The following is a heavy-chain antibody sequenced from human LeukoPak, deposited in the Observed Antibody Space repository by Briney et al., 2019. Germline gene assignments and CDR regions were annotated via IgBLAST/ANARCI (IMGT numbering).Heavy chain of an antibody. CDR1: GFTFSSYG. V-gene: IGHV3-30*18. J-gene: IGHJ3*02. D-gene: IGHD2-15*01. CDR2: ISYDGSNK. Sequence: GGSLRLSCAASGFTFSSYGMHWVRQAPGKRLEWVAVISYDGSNKYYADSVKGRFTISRDNSKNTLYLQMNSLRAEDTAVYYCAKGDYCSGGSCYRNAFDIWGQGTMVTVSS. CDR3: AKGDYCSGGSCYRNAFDI.